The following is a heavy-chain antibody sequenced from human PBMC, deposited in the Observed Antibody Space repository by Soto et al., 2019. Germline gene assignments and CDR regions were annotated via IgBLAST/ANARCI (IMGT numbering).Heavy chain of an antibody. CDR2: ISGSGGST. J-gene: IGHJ5*02. CDR3: AKDNRLLRYFDSRDENWFDP. V-gene: IGHV3-23*01. CDR1: GLTFSSYA. Sequence: VGSLRLSCAASGLTFSSYAMSWVRQAPGKGLEWVSAISGSGGSTYYADSVKGRFTISRDNSKNTLYLQMNSLRAEDTAVYYCAKDNRLLRYFDSRDENWFDPWGQGTLVTVSS. D-gene: IGHD3-9*01.